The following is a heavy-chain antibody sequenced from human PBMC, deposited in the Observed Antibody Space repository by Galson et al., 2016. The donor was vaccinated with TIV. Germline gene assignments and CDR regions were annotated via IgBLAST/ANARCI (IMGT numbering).Heavy chain of an antibody. J-gene: IGHJ1*01. D-gene: IGHD6-19*01. Sequence: SLRLSCAASGFNFANYAMNWVRQAPGKGLEWVSGVSGSGGRTYYAASVKGRFTISSDNSERTLYLQMNSLRVEDTAIYFCAQDLFSAVAVEGFFQQWGQGTLVSVSP. CDR3: AQDLFSAVAVEGFFQQ. V-gene: IGHV3-23*01. CDR1: GFNFANYA. CDR2: VSGSGGRT.